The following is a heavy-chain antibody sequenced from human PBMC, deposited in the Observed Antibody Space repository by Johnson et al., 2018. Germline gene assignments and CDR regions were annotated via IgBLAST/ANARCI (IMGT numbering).Heavy chain of an antibody. CDR1: GLAFSAYD. V-gene: IGHV3-13*01. D-gene: IGHD2-15*01. CDR2: IGAAGDN. CDR3: ARELSGAFDI. Sequence: VQLVQSGGGLVQPRGSLRLSCAASGLAFSAYDFHWVRQVTGKGLEWVSAIGAAGDNFYQASVKGRFNISRENAQHSLSLQMSSLRAGDTAVYYCARELSGAFDIWGQGTMVTVSS. J-gene: IGHJ3*02.